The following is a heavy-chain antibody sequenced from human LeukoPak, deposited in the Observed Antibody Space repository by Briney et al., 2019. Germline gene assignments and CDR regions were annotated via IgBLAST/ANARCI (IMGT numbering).Heavy chain of an antibody. D-gene: IGHD3-10*01. V-gene: IGHV1-3*04. Sequence: GASVKVSCKASGYRFTAYNIHWVRQAPGQRLEWMGWINSGNGNTKYSQKFQGRITITRDTSASTAYMEMSSLTSEDTAVFYCAREHYYDSGENWSDPWGQGTLVTVSS. J-gene: IGHJ5*02. CDR3: AREHYYDSGENWSDP. CDR1: GYRFTAYN. CDR2: INSGNGNT.